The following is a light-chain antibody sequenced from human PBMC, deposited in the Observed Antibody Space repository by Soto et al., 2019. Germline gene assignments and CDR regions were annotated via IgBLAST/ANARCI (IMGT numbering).Light chain of an antibody. Sequence: QSALTQPSSVSGSPGQSITISCTGTSSDVGGYNYVSWYQQHPGKAPQLMIYEVSNRPSGVSNRFSGSKSGNTASLTISGLQAEDEADYYCSSYTSSSTPLFGGGTKRTVL. CDR2: EVS. CDR3: SSYTSSSTPL. J-gene: IGLJ2*01. V-gene: IGLV2-14*01. CDR1: SSDVGGYNY.